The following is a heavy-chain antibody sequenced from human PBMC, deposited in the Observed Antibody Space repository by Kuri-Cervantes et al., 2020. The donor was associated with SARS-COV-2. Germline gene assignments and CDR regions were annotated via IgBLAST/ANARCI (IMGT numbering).Heavy chain of an antibody. J-gene: IGHJ4*02. CDR1: GGSISSGGYY. CDR2: IYHSGST. Sequence: LRLSCTVSGGSISSGGYYWSWIRQPPGKGLEWIGYIYHSGSTYYNPSLKSRVTISVDRSKNQFSLKLSSVTAADTAVYYCARGVIVGELSLFGKNWGQGTLVTVSS. CDR3: ARGVIVGELSLFGKN. V-gene: IGHV4-30-2*01. D-gene: IGHD3-16*02.